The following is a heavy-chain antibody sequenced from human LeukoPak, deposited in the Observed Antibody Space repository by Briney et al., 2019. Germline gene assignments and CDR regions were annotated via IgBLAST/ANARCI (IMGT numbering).Heavy chain of an antibody. CDR1: GGTFSSYA. Sequence: GASVKVSCKASGGTFSSYAISWVRQAPGQGLEWMGGIIPIFGTANYAQKLQGRVTITTDEPTSTAYMELSSLRSEDTAVYYCARDEDTASPGWGQGTLVTVSS. V-gene: IGHV1-69*05. D-gene: IGHD5-18*01. J-gene: IGHJ4*02. CDR3: ARDEDTASPG. CDR2: IIPIFGTA.